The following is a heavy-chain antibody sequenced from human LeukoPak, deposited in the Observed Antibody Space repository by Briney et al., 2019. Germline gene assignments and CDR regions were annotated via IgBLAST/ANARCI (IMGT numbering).Heavy chain of an antibody. CDR1: GYTLTELS. Sequence: GASVKVSCKVSGYTLTELSMHWVRQAPGKGLEWMGGFDPEDGETIYAQKFQGRVTMTEGTSTDTAYMELSSLRSEDTAVYYCATDLNSPMIVAPGGAFDIWGQGTMVTASS. V-gene: IGHV1-24*01. D-gene: IGHD3-22*01. CDR2: FDPEDGET. J-gene: IGHJ3*02. CDR3: ATDLNSPMIVAPGGAFDI.